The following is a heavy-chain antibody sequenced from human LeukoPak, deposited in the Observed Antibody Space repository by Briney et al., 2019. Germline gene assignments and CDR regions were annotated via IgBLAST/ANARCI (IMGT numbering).Heavy chain of an antibody. Sequence: GGSLRLSCAASGFTFSTYAMSWVRQAPGKGLEWVSAISGSGDNTFYADSVKGRFTISRDNSRNTLYLHMNSLRADDTAIYYCAKDRTTMTNYFDHWGQGTLVTVSS. CDR1: GFTFSTYA. J-gene: IGHJ4*02. D-gene: IGHD3-22*01. CDR3: AKDRTTMTNYFDH. CDR2: ISGSGDNT. V-gene: IGHV3-23*01.